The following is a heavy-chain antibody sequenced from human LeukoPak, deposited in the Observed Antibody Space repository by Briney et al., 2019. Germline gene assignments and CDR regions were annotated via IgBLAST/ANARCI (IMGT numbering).Heavy chain of an antibody. D-gene: IGHD6-13*01. J-gene: IGHJ1*01. CDR2: IKQDGSEK. CDR1: GFTFSNNW. Sequence: PGGSLRLSCAASGFTFSNNWMSWVRQAPGKGLEWVANIKQDGSEKYYEDSVKGRFTISRDNAKNSLYLLMNSLRAEDTAVYYCARDPPLITAAGSRYFQHWGQGTLVTVSS. V-gene: IGHV3-7*01. CDR3: ARDPPLITAAGSRYFQH.